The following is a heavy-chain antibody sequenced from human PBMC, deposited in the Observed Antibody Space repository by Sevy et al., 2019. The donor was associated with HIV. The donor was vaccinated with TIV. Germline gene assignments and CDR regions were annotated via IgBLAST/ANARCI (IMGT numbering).Heavy chain of an antibody. CDR2: ISYDGSNK. CDR1: GFTFSSYA. Sequence: GGSLRLSCAASGFTFSSYAMHWVRQAPGKGLEWVAVISYDGSNKYYADSVKGRFTISRDNSKNTLYLQMSSLRAEDTAVYYCARDTQDWGHAFDIWGQGTMVTVSS. CDR3: ARDTQDWGHAFDI. D-gene: IGHD7-27*01. J-gene: IGHJ3*02. V-gene: IGHV3-30-3*01.